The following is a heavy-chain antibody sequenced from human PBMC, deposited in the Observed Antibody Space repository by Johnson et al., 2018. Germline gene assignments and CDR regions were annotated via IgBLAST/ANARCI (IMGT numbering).Heavy chain of an antibody. V-gene: IGHV3-7*01. Sequence: VQLVESGGELVQRGGSLRLSCAASGFTSRNYWMSWVRQAPGKGLEWVANMNQDGSETYYVDSVKGRFTISRDNAKNSLYLQMNSLRADDTAVYYCARGRDFYGSGLAAVDMWGQGTMVTVSS. CDR2: MNQDGSET. CDR1: GFTSRNYW. D-gene: IGHD3-10*01. CDR3: ARGRDFYGSGLAAVDM. J-gene: IGHJ3*02.